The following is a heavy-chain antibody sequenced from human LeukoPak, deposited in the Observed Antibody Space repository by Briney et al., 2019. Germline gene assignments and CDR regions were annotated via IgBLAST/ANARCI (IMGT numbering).Heavy chain of an antibody. D-gene: IGHD6-13*01. CDR2: IWYDGSNK. CDR3: AKDKAIAAAEYYFDY. V-gene: IGHV3-33*06. CDR1: GFTFSSYG. J-gene: IGHJ4*02. Sequence: GGSLRLSCAASGFTFSSYGMHWVRQAPGKVLEWVAVIWYDGSNKYYADSVKGRFTISRDNSKNTLYQQMNSLRAEDTAVYYCAKDKAIAAAEYYFDYWGQGTLVTVSS.